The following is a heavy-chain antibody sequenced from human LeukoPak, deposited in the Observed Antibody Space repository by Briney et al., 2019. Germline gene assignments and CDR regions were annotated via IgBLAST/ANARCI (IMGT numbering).Heavy chain of an antibody. CDR3: ATTIVGVAHIYY. V-gene: IGHV1-46*01. Sequence: GASVKVSCKASGYTFTSYYMHWVRQAPGQGLEWMGIINPSGGSTSYARSFQGRLTMTEDTSTNTAYMELSSPTSDDTAVYFCATTIVGVAHIYYWGQGTLVSVSS. J-gene: IGHJ4*02. CDR1: GYTFTSYY. D-gene: IGHD1-26*01. CDR2: INPSGGST.